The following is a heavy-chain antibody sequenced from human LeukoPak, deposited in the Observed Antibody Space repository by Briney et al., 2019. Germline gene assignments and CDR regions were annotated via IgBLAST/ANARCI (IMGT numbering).Heavy chain of an antibody. J-gene: IGHJ5*02. V-gene: IGHV5-51*03. CDR2: IYPGDSDT. Sequence: GESLKISCKGSGYSFTNYWIGWVRQMPGKGLEWMGIIYPGDSDTRYSPSLQGQVTIPADKSISTAYLQWSSLEASDTAMYYCARTPPGSDYGWFDPWGQGTLVTVSS. D-gene: IGHD4-17*01. CDR3: ARTPPGSDYGWFDP. CDR1: GYSFTNYW.